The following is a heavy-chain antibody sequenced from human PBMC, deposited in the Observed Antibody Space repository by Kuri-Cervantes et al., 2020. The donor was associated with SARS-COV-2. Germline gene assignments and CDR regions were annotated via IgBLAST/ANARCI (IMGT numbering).Heavy chain of an antibody. D-gene: IGHD2-15*01. J-gene: IGHJ5*02. Sequence: SETLSLTCAVYGGSFSGYYWSWIRQPPGKGLEWIGEINHSGSTNYNPSLKSRVTISVDTSKNQFSLKLSSVTAADTAVYYCARGVVAATASWFDPWGQGTLVTVSS. V-gene: IGHV4-34*01. CDR3: ARGVVAATASWFDP. CDR1: GGSFSGYY. CDR2: INHSGST.